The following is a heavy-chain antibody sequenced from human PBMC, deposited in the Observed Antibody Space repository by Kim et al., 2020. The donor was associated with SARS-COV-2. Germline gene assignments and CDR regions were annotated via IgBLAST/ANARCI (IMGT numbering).Heavy chain of an antibody. CDR2: IYTSGST. CDR1: GGSISSGSYY. V-gene: IGHV4-61*02. Sequence: SETLSLTCTVSGGSISSGSYYWIWIRQPAGKGLEWIGRIYTSGSTNYNPSLKSRVTISVDTAKNQFSLKLSSVTAADTAVYYCARGDRLWFGELSGWFDPWGQGTLVTVSS. CDR3: ARGDRLWFGELSGWFDP. D-gene: IGHD3-10*01. J-gene: IGHJ5*02.